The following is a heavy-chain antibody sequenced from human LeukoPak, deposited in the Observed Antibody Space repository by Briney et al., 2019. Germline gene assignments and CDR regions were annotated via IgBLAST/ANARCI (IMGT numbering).Heavy chain of an antibody. V-gene: IGHV1-69*05. J-gene: IGHJ4*02. CDR1: GGTFSSYA. Sequence: ASVKVSCKASGGTFSSYAISWVRQAPGQGLEWMGGIIPIFGTANYAQKLQGRVTMTTDTSTSTAYMELRSLRSDDTAVYYCARGGSPAIPYYFDYWGQGTLVTVSS. D-gene: IGHD1-26*01. CDR3: ARGGSPAIPYYFDY. CDR2: IIPIFGTA.